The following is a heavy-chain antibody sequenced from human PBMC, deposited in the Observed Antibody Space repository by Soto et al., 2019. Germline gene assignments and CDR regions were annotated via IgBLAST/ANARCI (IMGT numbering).Heavy chain of an antibody. D-gene: IGHD2-21*02. CDR3: ARHPSDFSFDP. CDR2: IHYGGNA. V-gene: IGHV4-39*01. Sequence: SETLSLTCTVSGGSINTYNLFWAWVRQPPGKGLEWIASIHYGGNAYYSPSLTTRATISRDTSKNRVSLELRSVTAADTAVYYCARHPSDFSFDPWGQGTLVTV. J-gene: IGHJ5*02. CDR1: GGSINTYNLF.